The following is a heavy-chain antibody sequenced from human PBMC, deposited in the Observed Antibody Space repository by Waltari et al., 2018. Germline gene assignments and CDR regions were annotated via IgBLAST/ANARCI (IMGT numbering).Heavy chain of an antibody. CDR1: GFTFTRYW. CDR3: ARTGDDY. Sequence: EVQLVESGGGLVQPGGSLRLSWAASGFTFTRYWMSWVRQAPGKGLECVANINQGGSDKNYVDSVKGRFTISRDNAKNSLYLQMNSLRAEDTAVYYCARTGDDYWGQGTLVTVSS. CDR2: INQGGSDK. V-gene: IGHV3-7*03. J-gene: IGHJ4*02. D-gene: IGHD1-1*01.